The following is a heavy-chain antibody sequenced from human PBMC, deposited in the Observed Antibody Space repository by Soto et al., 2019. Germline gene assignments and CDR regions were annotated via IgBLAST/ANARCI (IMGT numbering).Heavy chain of an antibody. CDR1: GYTFTSYD. J-gene: IGHJ6*03. CDR3: ARTGDYPSYYYYYMDV. V-gene: IGHV1-8*01. D-gene: IGHD7-27*01. Sequence: ASVKVSCKASGYTFTSYDINWVRQATGQGLEWMGWMNPNSGNTGYAQKFQGRVTMTRNTSISTAYMELGSLRSEDTAVYYCARTGDYPSYYYYYMDVWGKRDHGHRLL. CDR2: MNPNSGNT.